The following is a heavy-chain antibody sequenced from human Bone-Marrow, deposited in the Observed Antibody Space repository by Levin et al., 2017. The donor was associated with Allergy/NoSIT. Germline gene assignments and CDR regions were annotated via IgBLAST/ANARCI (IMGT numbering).Heavy chain of an antibody. J-gene: IGHJ4*02. CDR2: IYHSGST. CDR3: ARQRDGDQFDY. Sequence: PGGSLRLSCAVSGYSISSGYYWGWIRQPPGKGLEWIGSIYHSGSTYYNPSLKSRVTISVDTSKNQFSLKLSSVTAADTAVYYCARQRDGDQFDYWGQGTLVTVSS. D-gene: IGHD4-17*01. V-gene: IGHV4-38-2*01. CDR1: GYSISSGYY.